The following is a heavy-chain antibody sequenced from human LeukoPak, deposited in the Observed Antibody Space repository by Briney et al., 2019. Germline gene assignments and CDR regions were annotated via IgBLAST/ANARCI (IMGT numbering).Heavy chain of an antibody. CDR1: GYTFTSYY. Sequence: ASVKVSCKASGYTFTSYYMHWVRQAPGQGLEWMGIINPSGGSTSYAQKFQGRVTMTRDTSTSTVYMELSSLRSEDTAVYYCARDMVPMIVVAPSAFDIWGQGTMVTVSS. V-gene: IGHV1-46*01. J-gene: IGHJ3*02. CDR2: INPSGGST. D-gene: IGHD3-22*01. CDR3: ARDMVPMIVVAPSAFDI.